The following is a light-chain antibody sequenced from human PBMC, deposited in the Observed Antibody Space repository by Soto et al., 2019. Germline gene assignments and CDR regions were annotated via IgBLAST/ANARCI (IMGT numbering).Light chain of an antibody. CDR3: QQYGSSRT. V-gene: IGKV3-20*01. J-gene: IGKJ1*01. CDR1: QSISSSY. Sequence: EIVLTQSPGTLSLSPGERATLSCRAIQSISSSYLAWYQQRPGQAPRLLIFGASYRATGIPDRFSGSGSGTDFTLTISRLEPEDFAVYYCQQYGSSRTFGQGTKVDIK. CDR2: GAS.